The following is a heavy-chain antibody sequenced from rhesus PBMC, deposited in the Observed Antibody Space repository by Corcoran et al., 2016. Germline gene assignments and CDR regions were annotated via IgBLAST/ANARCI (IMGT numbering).Heavy chain of an antibody. V-gene: IGHV4-93*02. J-gene: IGHJ4*01. D-gene: IGHD6-25*01. Sequence: QVQLQESGPAVVKPSETLSLTCAVSGGSISSSNWWSWIRQSPGKGLKWIGGIYGSCGSTEEKPSLKSRVTISIDTSKNQFSLKLTSVTAADTAVYYCARPLAAAIDYWGQGVLVTVSS. CDR2: IYGSCGST. CDR1: GGSISSSNW. CDR3: ARPLAAAIDY.